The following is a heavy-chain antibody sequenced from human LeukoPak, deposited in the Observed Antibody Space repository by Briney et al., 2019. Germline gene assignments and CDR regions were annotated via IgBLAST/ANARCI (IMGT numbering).Heavy chain of an antibody. D-gene: IGHD4-17*01. Sequence: PAGGSLRLSCAASGFTFSSYSMNWVRQAPGKGLEWVSYISSSSSTIYYADSVKGRFTISRDNSKNTLYLQMNSLRAEDTAVYYCAKELWTTVTTGGYFDYWGQGTLVTVSS. CDR3: AKELWTTVTTGGYFDY. J-gene: IGHJ4*02. CDR1: GFTFSSYS. V-gene: IGHV3-48*01. CDR2: ISSSSSTI.